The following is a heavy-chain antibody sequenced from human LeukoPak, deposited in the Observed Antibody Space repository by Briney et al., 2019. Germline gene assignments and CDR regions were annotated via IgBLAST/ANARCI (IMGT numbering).Heavy chain of an antibody. CDR2: IYNSGYT. D-gene: IGHD3-10*01. Sequence: SETLSLTCAVYGGSFSGYYWSWIRQPPGKGPEWIGYIYNSGYTDYNPSLKSRVIISVDTSKNQFSLRLSSVTAADTAVYYRASTSGIDWGQGTLVTVSS. V-gene: IGHV4-59*08. CDR1: GGSFSGYY. J-gene: IGHJ4*02. CDR3: ASTSGID.